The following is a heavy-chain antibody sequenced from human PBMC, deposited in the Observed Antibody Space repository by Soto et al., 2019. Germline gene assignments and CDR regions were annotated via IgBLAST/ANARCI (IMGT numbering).Heavy chain of an antibody. CDR1: GFTFSSYG. CDR2: ISYDGSNK. CDR3: AKGRGYRSGWTTDAFDI. Sequence: QVQLVESGGGVVQPGRSLGLSCAASGFTFSSYGMHWVRQAPGKGLEWVAVISYDGSNKYYADSVKGRFTISRDNSKNTLYLQMNSLRAEDTAVYYCAKGRGYRSGWTTDAFDIWGQGTMVTVSS. D-gene: IGHD6-19*01. J-gene: IGHJ3*02. V-gene: IGHV3-30*18.